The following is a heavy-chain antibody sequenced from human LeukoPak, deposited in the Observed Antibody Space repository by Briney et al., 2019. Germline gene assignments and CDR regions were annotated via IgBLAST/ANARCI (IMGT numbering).Heavy chain of an antibody. CDR1: GFTFSGHA. D-gene: IGHD6-13*01. V-gene: IGHV3-30-3*01. CDR2: ISYDGSNK. Sequence: PGGSLRLSCAASGFTFSGHAMHWVRQAPGKGLEWVAVISYDGSNKYYADSVKGRFTISRDNSKNTLYLQMNSLRAEDTAVYYCARDGEGLDGSSWYHWGQGTLVTVSS. J-gene: IGHJ4*02. CDR3: ARDGEGLDGSSWYH.